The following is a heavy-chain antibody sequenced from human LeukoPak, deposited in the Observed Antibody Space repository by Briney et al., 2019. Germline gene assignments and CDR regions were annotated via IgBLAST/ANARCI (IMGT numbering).Heavy chain of an antibody. CDR1: GFTFKKYW. J-gene: IGHJ4*02. V-gene: IGHV3-7*01. CDR3: ARGRIAAAGSWDY. D-gene: IGHD6-13*01. CDR2: IKEDGSET. Sequence: GGSLRLSCAASGFTFKKYWMNWVRQVPGKGLECLANIKEDGSETYYADSVKGRFTISRDNAKNSLYLQMNSLRAEDTAVYYCARGRIAAAGSWDYWGQGTLVTVSS.